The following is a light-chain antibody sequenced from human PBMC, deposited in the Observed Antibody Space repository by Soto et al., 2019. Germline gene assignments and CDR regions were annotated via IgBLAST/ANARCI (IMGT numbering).Light chain of an antibody. Sequence: EIVMTQSPATLSVSPGERATLSCRASQSVSSNLAWYQQKPGQAPRLLIYGASTRATGIPARFSGSGSGTEFTLTISSLQSEDFAVYYCQQYNSSLLITFGQGTKLEIK. J-gene: IGKJ5*01. V-gene: IGKV3-15*01. CDR1: QSVSSN. CDR3: QQYNSSLLIT. CDR2: GAS.